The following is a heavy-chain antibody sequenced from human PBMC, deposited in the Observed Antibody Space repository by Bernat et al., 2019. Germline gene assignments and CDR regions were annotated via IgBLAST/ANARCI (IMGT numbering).Heavy chain of an antibody. CDR1: GFTFSTYG. J-gene: IGHJ1*01. V-gene: IGHV3-33*01. Sequence: QVQLVESGGGVVQPGRSLRLSCAASGFTFSTYGMHWVRQAPGKGLEWVAVIWYDGSNKYYADSVKGRFTISRDNSKNTLYLQMNSLRAEDTAVYYCARALAPGYSSGWYPQYFQHWGQDTLVTVSS. CDR3: ARALAPGYSSGWYPQYFQH. D-gene: IGHD6-19*01. CDR2: IWYDGSNK.